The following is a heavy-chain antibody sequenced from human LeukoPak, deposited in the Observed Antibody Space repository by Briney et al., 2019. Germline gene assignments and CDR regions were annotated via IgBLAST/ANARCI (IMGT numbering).Heavy chain of an antibody. CDR1: GYTFTSYG. J-gene: IGHJ5*02. D-gene: IGHD3-9*01. CDR2: ISAYSGHT. V-gene: IGHV1-18*01. CDR3: ARVPTILGWFDP. Sequence: ASVKVSCKASGYTFTSYGISWVRQAPGQGLEWMGWISAYSGHTNYAQKFQGRLTMTTDTSTNTAYMELRSLTSDDTAVYYCARVPTILGWFDPWGQGTLVTVSS.